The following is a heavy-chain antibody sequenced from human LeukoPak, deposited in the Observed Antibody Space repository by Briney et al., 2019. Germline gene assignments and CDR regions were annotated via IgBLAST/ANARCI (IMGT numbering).Heavy chain of an antibody. D-gene: IGHD3-22*01. CDR1: GFTFSSYS. J-gene: IGHJ4*02. Sequence: GGSLRLSCAASGFTFSSYSMNWVRQAPGKGLEWVSSISSSSSYIYYADSVKGRFTISRDNAKNSLYLQMNSLRAEDTAVYYCARDSGGYQHPLGYWGQGTLVTVSS. V-gene: IGHV3-21*01. CDR2: ISSSSSYI. CDR3: ARDSGGYQHPLGY.